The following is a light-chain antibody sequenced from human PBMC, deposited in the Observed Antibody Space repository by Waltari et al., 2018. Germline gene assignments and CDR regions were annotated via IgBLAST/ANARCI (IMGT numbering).Light chain of an antibody. CDR2: WGS. CDR3: MQSLQTPLT. CDR1: QSLRHSNGINY. J-gene: IGKJ4*01. V-gene: IGKV2-28*01. Sequence: EIVMTQSPLSLPVTPGDPASTSCRSSQSLRHSNGINYLDWYLQKPGQSPQLLIYWGSDRASGVPDRFTGSGSGTDFTLKISRVETEDVGVYYCMQSLQTPLTFGGGTKVEIK.